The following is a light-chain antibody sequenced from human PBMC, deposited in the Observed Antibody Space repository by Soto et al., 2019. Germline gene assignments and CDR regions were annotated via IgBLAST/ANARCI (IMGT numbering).Light chain of an antibody. J-gene: IGKJ3*01. CDR1: QRVSSY. CDR3: QQRNNWPPGFT. Sequence: ELVLTQPPATLSLSPGERATLSCRASQRVSSYLAWYQQKPGQAPRLLIYDTSNRATGIPARFSGSGSGTDFTLTISSLEPEDFAVYYCQQRNNWPPGFTFGPGTKVDIK. CDR2: DTS. V-gene: IGKV3-11*01.